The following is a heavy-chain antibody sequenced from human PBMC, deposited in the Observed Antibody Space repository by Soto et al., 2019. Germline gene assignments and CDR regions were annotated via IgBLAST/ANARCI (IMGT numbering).Heavy chain of an antibody. J-gene: IGHJ5*02. CDR2: ISSSSSDI. Sequence: GGSLRLSCAASGFTFSSYSMNWVRQAPGKGLEWVSSISSSSSDIYYADSVKGRFTISRDNAKNSLFLQMNSLRAEDTAVYYCARDSSGWTHTYNWLDPWGQGTLVTVSS. CDR3: ARDSSGWTHTYNWLDP. V-gene: IGHV3-21*01. CDR1: GFTFSSYS. D-gene: IGHD6-19*01.